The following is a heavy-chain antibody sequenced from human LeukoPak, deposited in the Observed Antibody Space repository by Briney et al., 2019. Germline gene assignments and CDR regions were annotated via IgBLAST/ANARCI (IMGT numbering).Heavy chain of an antibody. J-gene: IGHJ4*02. V-gene: IGHV3-30*03. D-gene: IGHD2-15*01. CDR3: ASAKWSTFDY. CDR2: ISYDGSNK. CDR1: GFTFSSYG. Sequence: PGGSLRLSCAASGFTFSSYGMHWVRQAPGKGLEWVAVISYDGSNKYYADSVKGRFTISRDNSKNTLYLQMNSLRAEDTAVYYCASAKWSTFDYWGQGTLVTVSS.